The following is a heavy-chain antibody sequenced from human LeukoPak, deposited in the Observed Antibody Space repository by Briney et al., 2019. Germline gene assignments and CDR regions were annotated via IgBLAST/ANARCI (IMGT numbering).Heavy chain of an antibody. CDR1: GGSLSGYY. CDR3: ARGGYCSGGSCRYYYDSSSYAHGIYFDY. CDR2: INHSGST. D-gene: IGHD2-15*01. V-gene: IGHV4-34*01. J-gene: IGHJ4*02. Sequence: PSETLSLTCAVYGGSLSGYYWSWIRQPPGKGLEWIGEINHSGSTNYNPSLKSRVTISVDTSKNQFSLKLSSVTAADTAVYYCARGGYCSGGSCRYYYDSSSYAHGIYFDYWGQGTLVTVSS.